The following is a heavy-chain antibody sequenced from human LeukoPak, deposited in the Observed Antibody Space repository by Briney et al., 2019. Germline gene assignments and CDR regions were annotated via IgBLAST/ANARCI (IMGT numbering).Heavy chain of an antibody. J-gene: IGHJ3*02. D-gene: IGHD1-26*01. CDR1: GYSISSGYY. CDR3: ASKTNSYRDDAFDI. Sequence: SETLSLTCTVSGYSISSGYYWGWIRQPPGKGLEWIGYIYYSGSTNYNPSLKSRVTISVDTSKNQFSLKLSSVTAADTAVYYCASKTNSYRDDAFDIWGQGTMVTVSS. CDR2: IYYSGST. V-gene: IGHV4-61*01.